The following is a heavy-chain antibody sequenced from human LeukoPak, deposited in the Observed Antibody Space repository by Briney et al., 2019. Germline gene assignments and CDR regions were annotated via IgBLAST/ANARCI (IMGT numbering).Heavy chain of an antibody. J-gene: IGHJ3*02. D-gene: IGHD3-16*02. V-gene: IGHV1-3*01. CDR2: IAPGNANT. CDR3: ARDRGRVMITFGGVIVGDAFDI. CDR1: GYTFTAYN. Sequence: ASVKVSCKASGYTFTAYNIHWVRRAPGQRLEWMGWIAPGNANTKYSQKFQGRVTITRDTSASTAYMELSSLRSEDTAVYYCARDRGRVMITFGGVIVGDAFDIWGQGTMVTVSS.